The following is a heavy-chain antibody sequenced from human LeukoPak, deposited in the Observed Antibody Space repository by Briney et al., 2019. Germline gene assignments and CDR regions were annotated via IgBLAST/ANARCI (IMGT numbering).Heavy chain of an antibody. CDR1: GFTFSTYA. Sequence: PGRSLRLSCAASGFTFSTYAMSWVSQDPGNGLEWVSTISGNGDTTYYADSVKGRFTISRDNTKNTMNLLMNSLRAEDTAIYYCAKEQWLGRSYYGMDVWGQGTTVTVSS. CDR3: AKEQWLGRSYYGMDV. CDR2: ISGNGDTT. V-gene: IGHV3-23*01. J-gene: IGHJ6*02. D-gene: IGHD6-19*01.